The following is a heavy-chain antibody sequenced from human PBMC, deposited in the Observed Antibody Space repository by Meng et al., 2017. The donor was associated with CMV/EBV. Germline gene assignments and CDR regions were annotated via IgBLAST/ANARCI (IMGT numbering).Heavy chain of an antibody. CDR1: GGSFSGYY. V-gene: IGHV4-34*01. CDR2: INHSGST. D-gene: IGHD1-26*01. CDR3: ARGVGGWFDP. J-gene: IGHJ5*02. Sequence: QVQLPQWGAGLLKPAETLSLTWAVYGGSFSGYYWSWIRQPPGKGLEWIGEINHSGSTNYNPSLKSRVTISVDTSKNQFSLKLSSVTAADTAVYYCARGVGGWFDPWGQGTLVTVSS.